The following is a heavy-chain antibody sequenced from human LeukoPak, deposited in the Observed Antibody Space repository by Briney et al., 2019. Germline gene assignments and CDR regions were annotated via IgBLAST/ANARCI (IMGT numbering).Heavy chain of an antibody. D-gene: IGHD3-22*01. CDR1: GGSISSYY. V-gene: IGHV4-59*01. CDR3: ARFTYYYDSSGYPPNAFDI. Sequence: SETLSLTCTVSGGSISSYYWSWIRQPPGKGLEWIGYIYYSGSTNYNPSLKSRVTISVDTSKNQFSLKLSSVTAADTAVYYCARFTYYYDSSGYPPNAFDIWGQGTMVTVSS. CDR2: IYYSGST. J-gene: IGHJ3*02.